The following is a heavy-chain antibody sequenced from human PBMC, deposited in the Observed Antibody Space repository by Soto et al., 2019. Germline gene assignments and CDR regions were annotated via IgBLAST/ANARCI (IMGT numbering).Heavy chain of an antibody. CDR2: IIPIFGTA. J-gene: IGHJ4*02. D-gene: IGHD5-18*01. Sequence: QVQLVQSGAEVKKPGSSVKVSCKASGGTFSSYAISWVRQAPGQGLEWMGGIIPIFGTANYAQKFHGRVSSSQYESRSTAYMELSRLISDDTAVYYCAWIWVDVWTAMYSGYWGQGPQLTVS. CDR1: GGTFSSYA. CDR3: AWIWVDVWTAMYSGY. V-gene: IGHV1-69*05.